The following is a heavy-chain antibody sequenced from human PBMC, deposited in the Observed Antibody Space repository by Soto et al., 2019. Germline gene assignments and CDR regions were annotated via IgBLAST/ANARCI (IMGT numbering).Heavy chain of an antibody. D-gene: IGHD3-10*01. J-gene: IGHJ3*01. V-gene: IGHV3-30*18. Sequence: QVQLVESGGGVVQPGRYLRLSCAASKFTFSYYGMHWVRQAPGKGLEWVAVISYEGSNKYYADSVKGRFTISRDNSKNTLYHDINSLSTEDTPVYYCAKPISISAVIIDAFDVWGQGTMVTVSS. CDR2: ISYEGSNK. CDR1: KFTFSYYG. CDR3: AKPISISAVIIDAFDV.